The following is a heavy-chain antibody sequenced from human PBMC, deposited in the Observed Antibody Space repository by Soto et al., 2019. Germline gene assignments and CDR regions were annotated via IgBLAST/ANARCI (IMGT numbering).Heavy chain of an antibody. D-gene: IGHD6-19*01. J-gene: IGHJ6*02. V-gene: IGHV3-30-3*01. CDR3: ARGGSGWYKDGMDV. CDR2: ISYDGSYK. Sequence: QVQLVESGGGVVQPGRSLRLSCAASGFTFSSYAMHWVRQAPGKGLEWVAVISYDGSYKYYADSVKGRFTISRDNSKNTLYLQMNSLRAEDTAVYYCARGGSGWYKDGMDVWGQGTTVTVSS. CDR1: GFTFSSYA.